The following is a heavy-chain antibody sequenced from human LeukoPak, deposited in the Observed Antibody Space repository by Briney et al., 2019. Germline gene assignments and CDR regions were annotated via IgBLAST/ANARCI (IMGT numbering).Heavy chain of an antibody. J-gene: IGHJ3*02. D-gene: IGHD3-22*01. V-gene: IGHV1-18*01. CDR1: GYTFTSHD. Sequence: GASVKVSCKASGYTFTSHDISWVRQAPGQGLEWMGWINVNNGNTKYSQKVQGRVTMTTDTSTSTAYMELRSLTSDDTAVYYCAKDSTFYYDRMDYYPDSFDMWGQGTMVTVSS. CDR2: INVNNGNT. CDR3: AKDSTFYYDRMDYYPDSFDM.